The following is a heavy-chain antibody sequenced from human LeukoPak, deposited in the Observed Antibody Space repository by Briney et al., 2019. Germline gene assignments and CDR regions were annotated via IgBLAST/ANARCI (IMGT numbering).Heavy chain of an antibody. Sequence: GGSLRLSCAASGFDFNDFAMTWVRQAPGKGLEWVANIKHDGSDKYYVDSVTGRFTISRDNAKNSLSLQMNSLRVEDTAVYHCATICSTSCYGYYMDVWGKGTTVTVSS. D-gene: IGHD2-2*01. CDR1: GFDFNDFA. V-gene: IGHV3-7*01. CDR2: IKHDGSDK. J-gene: IGHJ6*03. CDR3: ATICSTSCYGYYMDV.